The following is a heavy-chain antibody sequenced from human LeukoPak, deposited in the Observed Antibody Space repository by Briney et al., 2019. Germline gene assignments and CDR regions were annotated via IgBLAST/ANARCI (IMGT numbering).Heavy chain of an antibody. CDR2: ISSFSGTI. V-gene: IGHV3-48*01. D-gene: IGHD3-16*02. CDR3: ARLGEYDYVWGSYRAFDY. CDR1: GITFSSYS. J-gene: IGHJ4*02. Sequence: GGSLRLSCVASGITFSSYSMNWVRQAPGKGLEWVSYISSFSGTINYADSVKGRFTISRDNAKNSLYLQMNSLRAEDTAVYYCARLGEYDYVWGSYRAFDYWGQGTLVTVSS.